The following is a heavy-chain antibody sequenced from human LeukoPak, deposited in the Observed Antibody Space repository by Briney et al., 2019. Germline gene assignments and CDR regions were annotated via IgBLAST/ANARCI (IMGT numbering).Heavy chain of an antibody. J-gene: IGHJ4*02. V-gene: IGHV4-61*02. CDR3: ARDIGDIDDY. D-gene: IGHD5-12*01. Sequence: SETLSLTCTVSGGSISSSSYYWSWIRQPAGKGLEWIGRMYISGSTNYNPSLKSRVTMSVDTSKNQFSLKLTSVTAADTAVYYCARDIGDIDDYWGQGTLVTVSS. CDR2: MYISGST. CDR1: GGSISSSSYY.